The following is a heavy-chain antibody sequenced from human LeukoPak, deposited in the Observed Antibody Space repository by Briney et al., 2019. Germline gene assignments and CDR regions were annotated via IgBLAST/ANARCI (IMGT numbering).Heavy chain of an antibody. J-gene: IGHJ4*02. CDR3: AREPMSPPAVAAPGDY. Sequence: GGSLRLSCAASGFNFSTYSMKWVRQAPGKGLEWISYISPSSSTIYYADSVKGRFTISRDNAKNSLYLQMNSLRAEDTAVYYCAREPMSPPAVAAPGDYWGQGTLVTVSS. CDR2: ISPSSSTI. D-gene: IGHD6-19*01. V-gene: IGHV3-48*01. CDR1: GFNFSTYS.